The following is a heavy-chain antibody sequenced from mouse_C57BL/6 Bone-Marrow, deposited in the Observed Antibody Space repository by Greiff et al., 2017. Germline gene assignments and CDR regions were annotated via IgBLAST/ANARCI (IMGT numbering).Heavy chain of an antibody. V-gene: IGHV1-80*01. Sequence: VKLMESGAELVKPGASVKISCKASGYAFSSYWMNWVKQRPGKGLEWIGQIYPGDGDTNYNGKFKGKATLTADKSSSTAYMQLSSLTSEDSAVYFCARFFYYDYDGGYAMDYWGQGTSVTVSS. CDR3: ARFFYYDYDGGYAMDY. CDR2: IYPGDGDT. D-gene: IGHD2-4*01. CDR1: GYAFSSYW. J-gene: IGHJ4*01.